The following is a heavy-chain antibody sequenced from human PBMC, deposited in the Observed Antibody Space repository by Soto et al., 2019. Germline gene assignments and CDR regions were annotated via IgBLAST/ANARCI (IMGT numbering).Heavy chain of an antibody. CDR1: GGSISSYY. D-gene: IGHD5-18*01. CDR2: IYYSGST. J-gene: IGHJ4*02. V-gene: IGHV4-59*01. Sequence: SETLSLTCTVSGGSISSYYWSWIRQPPGKGLEWIGYIYYSGSTNYNPSLKSRVTISVDTSKNQFSLNVNSVTAADTAVYYCARDHPHSYGVYYFDYWGQGTPVTV. CDR3: ARDHPHSYGVYYFDY.